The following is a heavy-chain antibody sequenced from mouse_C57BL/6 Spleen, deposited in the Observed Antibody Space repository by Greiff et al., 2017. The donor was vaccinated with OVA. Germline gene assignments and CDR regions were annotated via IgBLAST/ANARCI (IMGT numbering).Heavy chain of an antibody. CDR2: IWTGGGT. CDR1: GFSLPRYA. D-gene: IGHD2-4*01. Sequence: VQLQQSGPGLVAPSQSLSITCTVSGFSLPRYAISWVRQPPGKGLEWLGVIWTGGGTNYTSARKSRLSISKDNSKSQVFLKMNSLQTDDTARYYWARNDYDYDVAADWGQGTLVTVAA. CDR3: ARNDYDYDVAAD. V-gene: IGHV2-9-1*01. J-gene: IGHJ3*01.